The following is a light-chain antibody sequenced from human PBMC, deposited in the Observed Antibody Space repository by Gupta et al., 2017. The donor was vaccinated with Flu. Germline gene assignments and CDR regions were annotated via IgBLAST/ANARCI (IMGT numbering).Light chain of an antibody. CDR1: SSDVGGYNY. Sequence: QSARTQPASVSGSPGQSITISCTGTSSDVGGYNYVSWYQQHPGKAPNLMIYEVSNRPSGVSNRFSGSKSGNTASLTISGLQAEDEADYYCSSYTSSSTLPYVFGTGTKVTVL. CDR3: SSYTSSSTLPYV. J-gene: IGLJ1*01. V-gene: IGLV2-14*01. CDR2: EVS.